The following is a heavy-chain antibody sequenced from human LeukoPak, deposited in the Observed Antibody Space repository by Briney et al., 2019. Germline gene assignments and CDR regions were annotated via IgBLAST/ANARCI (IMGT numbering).Heavy chain of an antibody. Sequence: PGGSLRLSCAASGFTFSSYGKHWVRQAPGKGLEWVAFIRYVGSNKYYADSVKGRFTISRDNSKNTLYLQMNSLRAEDTAVYYCANPYSSGWYDLWGQGTLVTVSS. J-gene: IGHJ5*02. CDR3: ANPYSSGWYDL. CDR2: IRYVGSNK. CDR1: GFTFSSYG. D-gene: IGHD6-19*01. V-gene: IGHV3-30*02.